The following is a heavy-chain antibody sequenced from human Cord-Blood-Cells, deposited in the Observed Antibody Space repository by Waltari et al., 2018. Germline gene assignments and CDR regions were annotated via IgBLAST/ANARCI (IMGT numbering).Heavy chain of an antibody. CDR3: ARGGRGLGYCSSTSCFHFDY. V-gene: IGHV1-69*01. CDR1: GGTFSSYA. CDR2: LIPIFGTA. J-gene: IGHJ4*02. D-gene: IGHD2-2*01. Sequence: QVQLVQSGAEVKKPGSSVKVSCKASGGTFSSYAISWVRQAPGQGLEWMGGLIPIFGTANYAQKFQGRVTITADESTSTAYMELSSLRSEDTAVYYCARGGRGLGYCSSTSCFHFDYWGQGTLVTVSS.